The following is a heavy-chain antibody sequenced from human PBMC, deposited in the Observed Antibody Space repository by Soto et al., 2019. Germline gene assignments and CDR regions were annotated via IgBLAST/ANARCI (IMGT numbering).Heavy chain of an antibody. Sequence: GASVKVCCKASGYTFTSYAMHWVRQAPGQRLEWMGWINAGNGNTKYSQKFQGRVTITRDTSASTAYMELSSLRSEDTAVYYCAREGIAAAGTRVLDYYGMDVWGQGTTVTVSS. CDR3: AREGIAAAGTRVLDYYGMDV. CDR2: INAGNGNT. V-gene: IGHV1-3*01. J-gene: IGHJ6*02. D-gene: IGHD6-13*01. CDR1: GYTFTSYA.